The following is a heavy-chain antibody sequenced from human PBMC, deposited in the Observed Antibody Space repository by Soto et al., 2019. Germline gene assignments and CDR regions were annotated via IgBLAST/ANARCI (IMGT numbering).Heavy chain of an antibody. J-gene: IGHJ4*02. CDR2: ISYDGANK. CDR3: VKSPGGVAGMDPFDY. V-gene: IGHV3-30-3*01. D-gene: IGHD6-19*01. CDR1: GFNFRSYA. Sequence: GGSLRLSCAASGFNFRSYAMHWVRQAPGKGLEWVAVISYDGANKYYADSVKGRFTMSRDNPKNMLYLQMSSLGPEDTAVYYCVKSPGGVAGMDPFDYWGQGTLVTISS.